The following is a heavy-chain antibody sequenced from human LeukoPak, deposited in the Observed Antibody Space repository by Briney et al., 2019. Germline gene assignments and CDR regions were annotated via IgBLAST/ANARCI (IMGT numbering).Heavy chain of an antibody. CDR3: ARGAFYGY. CDR2: ISSSSSTI. Sequence: PGGSLRLSCEASGFTFSAYAMTWVRQAPGKGLEWVSYISSSSSTIYYADSVKGRFTISRDDAKNSLFLQMSSLRAEDTAVYYCARGAFYGYWGQGTLVTVSS. CDR1: GFTFSAYA. D-gene: IGHD1-26*01. J-gene: IGHJ4*02. V-gene: IGHV3-48*04.